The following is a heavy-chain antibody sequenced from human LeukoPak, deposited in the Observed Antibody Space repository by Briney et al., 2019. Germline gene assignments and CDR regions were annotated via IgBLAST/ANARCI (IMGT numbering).Heavy chain of an antibody. CDR3: ARTFGAD. D-gene: IGHD3-10*01. CDR1: GFTFSSYW. V-gene: IGHV3-7*01. Sequence: PGGSLRLSCAASGFTFSSYWMSWVRQAPGKGLEWVASIKQGGSEKYCVDSVKGRFTISRDNANNSLYLQMNSLRADDTAVYYCARTFGADWGQGTLVTVSS. J-gene: IGHJ4*02. CDR2: IKQGGSEK.